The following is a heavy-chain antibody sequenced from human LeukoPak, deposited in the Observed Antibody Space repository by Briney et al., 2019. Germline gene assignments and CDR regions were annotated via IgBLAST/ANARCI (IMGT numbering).Heavy chain of an antibody. D-gene: IGHD2-2*01. J-gene: IGHJ4*02. CDR1: GYTFTGYY. V-gene: IGHV1-2*02. Sequence: ASVKVSCKASGYTFTGYYMHWVRQAPGQGLGWMGWINPNSGGTNYAQKFQGRVTMTRDTSISTAYMELSRLRSDDTAVYYCVRDHCSSTSCSIFDYWGQGTLVTVSS. CDR3: VRDHCSSTSCSIFDY. CDR2: INPNSGGT.